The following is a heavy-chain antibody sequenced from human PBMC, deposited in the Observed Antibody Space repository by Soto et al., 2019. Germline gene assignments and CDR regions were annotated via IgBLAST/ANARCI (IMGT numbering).Heavy chain of an antibody. V-gene: IGHV4-39*01. J-gene: IGHJ2*01. Sequence: QLQLQESGPGLVKPSETLSLTCTVSDDSISTSGYYWAWIRQPPGKGLEWIGNIYYSGSTYYNPSLKSRVTIFLDTSKNHFSLRLNSVTAADTAVYYCSRHGSTYWYFGLWGRGTLVTVSS. CDR3: SRHGSTYWYFGL. CDR1: DDSISTSGYY. CDR2: IYYSGST.